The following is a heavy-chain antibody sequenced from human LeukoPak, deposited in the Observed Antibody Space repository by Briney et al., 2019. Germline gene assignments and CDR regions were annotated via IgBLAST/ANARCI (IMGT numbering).Heavy chain of an antibody. CDR1: GYTFTSYG. CDR2: ISAYNGNT. Sequence: ASVKVSCKASGYTFTSYGISWVRQAPGQGLEWMGWISAYNGNTNYAQKLQGRVTITADKSTSTAYMELSSLRSEDTAVYYCARDLPQNDYYDSSGYLDYWGQGTLVTVSS. CDR3: ARDLPQNDYYDSSGYLDY. V-gene: IGHV1-18*01. J-gene: IGHJ4*02. D-gene: IGHD3-22*01.